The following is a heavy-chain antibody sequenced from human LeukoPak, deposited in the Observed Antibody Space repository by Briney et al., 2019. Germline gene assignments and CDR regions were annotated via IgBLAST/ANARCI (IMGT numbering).Heavy chain of an antibody. CDR2: ITTGDGNT. CDR3: AKDGGLWVSAHWGDS. V-gene: IGHV3-23*01. J-gene: IGHJ4*02. CDR1: GFTFSSCT. D-gene: IGHD7-27*01. Sequence: GGSLRLSCTASGFTFSSCTMTWVRQAPGKGLKWVSTITTGDGNTYYADSVKGRFTVSRDDSKNTLYLQMNSLRAEDTAVYYCAKDGGLWVSAHWGDSWGRGTLGTVSS.